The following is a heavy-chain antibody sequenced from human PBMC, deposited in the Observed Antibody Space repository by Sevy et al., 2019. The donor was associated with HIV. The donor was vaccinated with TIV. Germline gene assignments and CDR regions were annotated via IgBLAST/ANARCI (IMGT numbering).Heavy chain of an antibody. Sequence: GESLKISCAASGFTFSSYTMHWVRQAPGKGLEWVAVISYDGSNKYYADSVKGRFTISRDNSKNTLYLQMNSLRAEDTAVYYCASMGIAAAWSYWGQGTLVTVSS. D-gene: IGHD6-13*01. CDR3: ASMGIAAAWSY. J-gene: IGHJ4*02. V-gene: IGHV3-30-3*01. CDR1: GFTFSSYT. CDR2: ISYDGSNK.